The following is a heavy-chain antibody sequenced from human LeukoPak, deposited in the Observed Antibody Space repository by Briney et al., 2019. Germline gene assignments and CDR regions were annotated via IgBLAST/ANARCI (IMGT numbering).Heavy chain of an antibody. D-gene: IGHD3-22*01. Sequence: GGSLRLSCAASGFTFSSYAMSWVRQAPGKGLEWVSAISGSGGSTYYADSVKGRFTISRDNSKNTLYLQMNSLRAEDTAVYYCAKETQPDYYYDSSGYPDGAFDIWGQGTMVTVSS. J-gene: IGHJ3*02. CDR1: GFTFSSYA. V-gene: IGHV3-23*01. CDR2: ISGSGGST. CDR3: AKETQPDYYYDSSGYPDGAFDI.